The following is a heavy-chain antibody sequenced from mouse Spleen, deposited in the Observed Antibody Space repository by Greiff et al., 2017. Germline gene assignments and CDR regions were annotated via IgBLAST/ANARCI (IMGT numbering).Heavy chain of an antibody. V-gene: IGHV14-4*01. CDR3: TTGGERGYFDY. J-gene: IGHJ2*01. CDR1: GFNIKDDY. Sequence: VQLQQSGAELVRPGASVKLSCTASGFNIKDDYMHWVKQRPEQGLEWIGWIDPENGDTEYASKFQGKATITADTSSNTAYLQLSSLTSEDTAVYYCTTGGERGYFDYWGQGTTLTVSS. CDR2: IDPENGDT.